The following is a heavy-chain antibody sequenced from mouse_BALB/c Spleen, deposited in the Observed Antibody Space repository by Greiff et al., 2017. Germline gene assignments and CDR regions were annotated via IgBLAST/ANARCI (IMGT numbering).Heavy chain of an antibody. D-gene: IGHD2-3*01. CDR3: ARNEGDGSAWFAY. CDR1: GLSLTSYG. CDR2: IWSGGST. V-gene: IGHV2-2*02. Sequence: QVQLKESGPGLVQPSQSLSITCTVSGLSLTSYGVHWVRQSPGKGLEWLGVIWSGGSTDYNAAFISRLSISKDNSKSQVFFKMNSLQANDTAIYYCARNEGDGSAWFAYWGQGTLVTVSA. J-gene: IGHJ3*01.